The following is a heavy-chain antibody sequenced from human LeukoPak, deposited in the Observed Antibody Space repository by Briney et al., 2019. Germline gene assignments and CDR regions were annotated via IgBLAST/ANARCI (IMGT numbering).Heavy chain of an antibody. V-gene: IGHV4-34*01. Sequence: PSETLSRTCAGYGGTCSGYYWSRIRQPPGKGREWIGEINHSGSTNYNPSLKSRVTISVDTSKNQFSLKLSSVTAADTAVYYCARGGGYSGLGYWGQGTLVTVSS. J-gene: IGHJ4*02. D-gene: IGHD5-12*01. CDR3: ARGGGYSGLGY. CDR1: GGTCSGYY. CDR2: INHSGST.